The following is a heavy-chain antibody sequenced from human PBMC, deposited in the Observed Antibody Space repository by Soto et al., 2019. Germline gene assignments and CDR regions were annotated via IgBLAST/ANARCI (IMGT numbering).Heavy chain of an antibody. CDR2: ISSSGSTI. V-gene: IGHV3-48*03. Sequence: SLRLSCAASGFTFSSYEMNWVRQAPGKGLEWVSYISSSGSTIYYADSVKGRFTISRDNAKNSLYLQMNSLRAEDTAVYYCARPYYYYYYGMDVWGQGTTVTVSS. CDR1: GFTFSSYE. J-gene: IGHJ6*02. CDR3: ARPYYYYYYGMDV.